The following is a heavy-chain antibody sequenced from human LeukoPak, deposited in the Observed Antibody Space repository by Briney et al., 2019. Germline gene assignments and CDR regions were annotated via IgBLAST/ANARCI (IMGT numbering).Heavy chain of an antibody. V-gene: IGHV4-39*01. CDR1: GGSISSSSYY. Sequence: SETLSLTCTVSGGSISSSSYYWGWIRQPPGKGLEWIGSIYYSGSTYYNPSLKSRVTISVDTSKNQFSLKLSSVTAAGTAVYYCARRGTRWLQTNVGGFDPWGQGTLVTVSS. D-gene: IGHD5-24*01. CDR2: IYYSGST. CDR3: ARRGTRWLQTNVGGFDP. J-gene: IGHJ5*02.